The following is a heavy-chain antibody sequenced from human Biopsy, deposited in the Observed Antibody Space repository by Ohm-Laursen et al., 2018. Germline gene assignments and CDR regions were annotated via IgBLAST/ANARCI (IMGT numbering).Heavy chain of an antibody. Sequence: SLRLPRTASGFTFSSYSMNWVRQAPGTGLEWVSYMSRSGDTIYYADSVMGRFTISRDNAKNSLYLQMNSLRADDTAVYYCTRGANPFHYWGRGTLVTVSS. CDR1: GFTFSSYS. CDR2: MSRSGDTI. V-gene: IGHV3-48*03. D-gene: IGHD4/OR15-4a*01. J-gene: IGHJ4*02. CDR3: TRGANPFHY.